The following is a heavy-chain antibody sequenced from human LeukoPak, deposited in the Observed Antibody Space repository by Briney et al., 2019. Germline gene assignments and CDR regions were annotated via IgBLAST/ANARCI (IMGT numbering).Heavy chain of an antibody. J-gene: IGHJ5*01. CDR2: ISGTGGAT. CDR3: VKDPRDTYGTNWFVS. D-gene: IGHD2-21*01. Sequence: GGSLRLSCVASGFSFGNYSMSWVRQAPGKGLQWVSQISGTGGATWYAGFARDRFTISRDNSKKTLYLQMSGLRVEDTAMYYCVKDPRDTYGTNWFVSWGQGTLLIVSS. CDR1: GFSFGNYS. V-gene: IGHV3-23*01.